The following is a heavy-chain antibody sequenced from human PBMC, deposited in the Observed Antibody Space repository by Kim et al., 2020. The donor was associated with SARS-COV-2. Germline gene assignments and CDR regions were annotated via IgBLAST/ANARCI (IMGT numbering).Heavy chain of an antibody. D-gene: IGHD6-13*01. J-gene: IGHJ4*02. CDR3: AKETTKLVTPGVDY. V-gene: IGHV3-23*01. CDR1: GFTFSTNA. Sequence: GGSLRLSCGASGFTFSTNAMSWVRQAPGRGLEWVSAISGSGGSTYYADSVKGRFTISRDNSKNMLYLQMNSLRAEDTAVYYCAKETTKLVTPGVDYWGQGTLVTVSS. CDR2: ISGSGGST.